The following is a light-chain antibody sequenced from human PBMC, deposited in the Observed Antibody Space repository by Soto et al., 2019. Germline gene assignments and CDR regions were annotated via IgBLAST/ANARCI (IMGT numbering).Light chain of an antibody. CDR1: QIFRGL. CDR3: QQRYNWPIT. J-gene: IGKJ5*01. CDR2: DAY. V-gene: IGKV3-11*01. Sequence: EVVLTQSPVTLSLSPGEIATLSCRASQIFRGLLAWYQQKPGQAPRLLIYDAYNRATGIPPRFSGSGSGTDFTLTISSLGPEDSAVYYCQQRYNWPITFGQGTRLEIK.